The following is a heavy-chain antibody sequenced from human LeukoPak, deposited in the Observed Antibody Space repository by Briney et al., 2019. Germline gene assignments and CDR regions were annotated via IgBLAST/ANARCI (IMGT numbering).Heavy chain of an antibody. J-gene: IGHJ5*01. CDR3: ARDRDDRYDFWSGYYTKHYNWFDY. D-gene: IGHD3-3*01. CDR2: ISSGSSTI. V-gene: IGHV3-48*01. CDR1: GFSFSSYS. Sequence: GGSLRLSCAASGFSFSSYSMNWVRQAPGKGLEWVSYISSGSSTIYYADSVKGRFTISRDNAKNSLYLQMNSLRAEDTAVYYCARDRDDRYDFWSGYYTKHYNWFDYWGQGTLVTVSS.